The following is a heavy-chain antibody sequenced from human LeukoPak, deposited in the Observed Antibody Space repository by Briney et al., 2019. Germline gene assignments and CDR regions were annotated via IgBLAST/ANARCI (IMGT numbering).Heavy chain of an antibody. D-gene: IGHD3-10*01. J-gene: IGHJ6*04. V-gene: IGHV4-61*02. CDR3: ARDRGILDV. CDR2: IYTSGST. CDR1: GGSISSGSYY. Sequence: SETLSLTCTVSGGSISSGSYYWSWIRQPAGKGLEWIGRIYTSGSTNYIPSLKSRVTISVDTSKNQFSLKLSSVTAADTAVYYCARDRGILDVWGKGTTVTVSS.